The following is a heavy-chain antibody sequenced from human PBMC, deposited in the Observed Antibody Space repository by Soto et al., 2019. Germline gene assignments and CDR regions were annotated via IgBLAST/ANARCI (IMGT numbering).Heavy chain of an antibody. Sequence: PSETLSLTCNVFGGSISSGDYYWSWIRQPPGKGLEWIGYTYYSGSTYYNPSLKSRVTISIDTSKNQFSLKLTSVTAADTAVYYCXRIYCSSSSCYIGAFDYWGQGALVTVSS. V-gene: IGHV4-30-4*01. J-gene: IGHJ4*02. CDR3: XRIYCSSSSCYIGAFDY. CDR1: GGSISSGDYY. D-gene: IGHD2-2*02. CDR2: TYYSGST.